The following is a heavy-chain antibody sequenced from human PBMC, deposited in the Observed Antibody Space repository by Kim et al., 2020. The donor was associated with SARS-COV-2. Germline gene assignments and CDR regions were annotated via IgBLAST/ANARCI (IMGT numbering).Heavy chain of an antibody. Sequence: SETLSLTCTVSGGSISSYYWSWIRQPPGKGLEWIGYIYYSGSTNYNPSLKSRVTISVDTSKNQFSLKLSSVTAADTAVYYCARQRQGYSYGFYGAFDIWGQGTMVTVSS. V-gene: IGHV4-59*08. J-gene: IGHJ3*02. D-gene: IGHD5-18*01. CDR1: GGSISSYY. CDR2: IYYSGST. CDR3: ARQRQGYSYGFYGAFDI.